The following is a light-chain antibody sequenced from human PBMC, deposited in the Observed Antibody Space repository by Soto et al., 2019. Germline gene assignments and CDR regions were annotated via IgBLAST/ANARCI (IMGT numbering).Light chain of an antibody. Sequence: DIQMTQCPSTLSASVVAIFTITCRASQNFNKWLAWFQQKPWKVPKLLIFDASTLQTGVPSRFGGGGSGTEFTLTIRGMPPDAFATYYCQQYHSYSTFGQGTPVDI. CDR3: QQYHSYST. J-gene: IGKJ1*01. V-gene: IGKV1-5*01. CDR1: QNFNKW. CDR2: DAS.